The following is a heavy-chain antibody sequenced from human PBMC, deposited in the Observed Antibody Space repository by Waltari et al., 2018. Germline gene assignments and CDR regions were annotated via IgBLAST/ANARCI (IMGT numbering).Heavy chain of an antibody. V-gene: IGHV4-34*01. J-gene: IGHJ6*02. D-gene: IGHD4-17*01. CDR3: VRWYGDYYYYYGMDV. Sequence: QVQLHQWGAGLLKPSETLSLTCVVHNGSFSIYYWSWIRQFPGKGLEGIGEINHSGSTNYNPSLNGRVSISVDTSKNQLSLKVTAVTAADTAVYYCVRWYGDYYYYYGMDVWGPGTTVTVSS. CDR2: INHSGST. CDR1: NGSFSIYY.